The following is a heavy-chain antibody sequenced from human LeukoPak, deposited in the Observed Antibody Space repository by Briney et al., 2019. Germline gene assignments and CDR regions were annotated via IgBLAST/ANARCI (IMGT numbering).Heavy chain of an antibody. Sequence: PSETLSLTCTVSGGSISSSSYFWGWIRQPPGKGLEWIGSIYYSGSTYYNPSLKSRVTISVDTSKNQFSLKLSSVTAADTAVYYCARAQGYYDSSGYRNWFDPWGQGTLVTVSS. CDR2: IYYSGST. CDR1: GGSISSSSYF. CDR3: ARAQGYYDSSGYRNWFDP. V-gene: IGHV4-39*07. D-gene: IGHD3-22*01. J-gene: IGHJ5*02.